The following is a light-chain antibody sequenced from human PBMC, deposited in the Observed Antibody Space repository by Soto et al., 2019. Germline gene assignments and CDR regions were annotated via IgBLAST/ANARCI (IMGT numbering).Light chain of an antibody. Sequence: RVMTHSPATMSVSPGERATLCYRASQSMGSNVAWYQQKPGQPPRLLIYGAATRAAGIPARFSGSGSGTEFTLPITSLLSEDFAVYYCPQFHNWPRTFGQGTKVDI. CDR2: GAA. CDR3: PQFHNWPRT. CDR1: QSMGSN. J-gene: IGKJ1*01. V-gene: IGKV3-15*01.